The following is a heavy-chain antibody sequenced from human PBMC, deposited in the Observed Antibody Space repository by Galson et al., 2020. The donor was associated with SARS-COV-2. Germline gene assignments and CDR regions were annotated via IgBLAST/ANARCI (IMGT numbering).Heavy chain of an antibody. D-gene: IGHD6-19*01. CDR3: ARDADSSDPGCYYYGVSV. Sequence: GGSLRLSCVASGFTFNNHGMHWVRQAPGKGLEWVAVIWNNGRNKFYADSVKGRFTISRDNSKNTLYLQMSTLRAEDSSVYYCARDADSSDPGCYYYGVSVWGQGTTVTVSS. CDR1: GFTFNNHG. J-gene: IGHJ6*02. V-gene: IGHV3-33*01. CDR2: IWNNGRNK.